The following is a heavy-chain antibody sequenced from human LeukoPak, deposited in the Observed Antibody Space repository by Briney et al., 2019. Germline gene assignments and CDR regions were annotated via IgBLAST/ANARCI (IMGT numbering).Heavy chain of an antibody. D-gene: IGHD2-15*01. J-gene: IGHJ4*02. V-gene: IGHV3-23*01. CDR3: ARRSPSSLGGRAIDY. CDR1: GFTFNNHA. CDR2: ISSSGGSA. Sequence: PGGSLRLSCATSGFTFNNHAMSWVRQAPGMWLEWGSAISSSGGSAYYADSLKGRFTISRDNSTTTLFLQMNRLRTEDTAVYHCARRSPSSLGGRAIDYWGQGTLVTVSS.